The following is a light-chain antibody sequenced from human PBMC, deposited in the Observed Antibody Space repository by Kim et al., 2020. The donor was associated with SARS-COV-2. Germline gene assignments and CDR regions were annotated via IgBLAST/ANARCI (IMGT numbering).Light chain of an antibody. V-gene: IGLV1-40*01. Sequence: RVTISCTGSSSHIGAGYDVHWYQHLPGTAPKLLIYGNSNRPSGVPDRFSGSKSGTSASLAITGLRAEDEADYYCQSYDSSLSGVVFGGGTQLTVL. J-gene: IGLJ2*01. CDR1: SSHIGAGYD. CDR2: GNS. CDR3: QSYDSSLSGVV.